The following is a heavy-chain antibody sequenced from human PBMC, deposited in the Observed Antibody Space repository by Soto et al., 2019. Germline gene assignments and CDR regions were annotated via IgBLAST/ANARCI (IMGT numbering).Heavy chain of an antibody. CDR3: TKGGHVDN. J-gene: IGHJ4*02. V-gene: IGHV3-7*01. CDR1: GFTFSNLW. Sequence: EVQLVDSGGGLVQPGGSLRLSCAASGFTFSNLWMTWVRQTPGKGLQWVANINQDGSEKHYVDSVEGRFTISRDNARNSLYLQMDSLRVEDTAMYYCTKGGHVDNWGQGTLVTVAS. D-gene: IGHD3-16*01. CDR2: INQDGSEK.